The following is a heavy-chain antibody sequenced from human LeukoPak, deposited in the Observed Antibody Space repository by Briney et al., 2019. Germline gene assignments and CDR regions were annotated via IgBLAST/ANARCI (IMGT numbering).Heavy chain of an antibody. D-gene: IGHD5-18*01. V-gene: IGHV4-59*12. CDR2: IYYSGST. J-gene: IGHJ4*02. CDR1: GGSISSYY. Sequence: SETLSLTCTVSGGSISSYYWSWIRQPPGKGLEWIGHIYYSGSTNYNPSLKSRVTISVDTSKNQFSLKLSSVTAADTAVYYCAKDRDTGIGAYSWGYFDYWGQGTLVTVSS. CDR3: AKDRDTGIGAYSWGYFDY.